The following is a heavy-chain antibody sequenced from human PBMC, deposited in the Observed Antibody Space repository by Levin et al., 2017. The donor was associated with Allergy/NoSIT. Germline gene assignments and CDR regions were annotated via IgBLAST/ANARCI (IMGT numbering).Heavy chain of an antibody. CDR1: GGSFSGYY. V-gene: IGHV4-34*01. J-gene: IGHJ6*02. D-gene: IGHD2-2*01. CDR2: INHSGST. CDR3: ARGIRYCSSTSCLTMALNYYYGMDV. Sequence: SETLSLTCAVYGGSFSGYYWSWIRQPPGKGLEWIGEINHSGSTNYNPSLKSRVTISVDTSKNQFSLKLSSVTAADTAVYYCARGIRYCSSTSCLTMALNYYYGMDVWGQGTTVTVSS.